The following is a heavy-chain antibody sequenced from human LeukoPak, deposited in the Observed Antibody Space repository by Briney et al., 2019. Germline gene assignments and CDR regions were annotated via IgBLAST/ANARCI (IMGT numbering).Heavy chain of an antibody. CDR3: ARPVGASPLFDY. CDR2: IKQDGSEK. J-gene: IGHJ4*02. Sequence: GGSLRLSCAASGFTFSSYWMSWVRQAPGKGLEWVANIKQDGSEKYYVDSVKGRFTISRDNSKNTLYLQMNSLRAEDTAVYYCARPVGASPLFDYWGQGTLVTVSS. D-gene: IGHD1-26*01. CDR1: GFTFSSYW. V-gene: IGHV3-7*01.